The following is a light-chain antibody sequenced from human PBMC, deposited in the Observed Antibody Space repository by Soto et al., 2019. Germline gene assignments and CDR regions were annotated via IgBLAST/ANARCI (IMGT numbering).Light chain of an antibody. J-gene: IGLJ3*02. CDR1: SSDVGSYNL. CDR2: EGS. V-gene: IGLV2-23*01. CDR3: CSYAGSYDWV. Sequence: QSVLTQPASVSGSPGQSITISCTGTSSDVGSYNLVSWYQQHPGKAPKLMIYEGSKRPSGVSNRFSGSKSGNTASLTISGLQAEDEADYYCCSYAGSYDWVFGGGTKVTVL.